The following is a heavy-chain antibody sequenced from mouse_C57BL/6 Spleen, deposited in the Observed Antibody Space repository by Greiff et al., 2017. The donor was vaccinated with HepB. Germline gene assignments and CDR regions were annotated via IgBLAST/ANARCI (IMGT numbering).Heavy chain of an antibody. Sequence: QVQLQQPGAELVKPGASVKVSCKASGYTFTSYWMHWVKQRPGQGLEWIGRIHPSDSYTNYNQKFKGKATLTVDTSSSTAYMQLSSLTSEDSAVYYCGRGSTVGTDWDVGGWGTGATVT. CDR2: IHPSDSYT. CDR1: GYTFTSYW. V-gene: IGHV1-74*01. D-gene: IGHD1-1*01. J-gene: IGHJ1*03. CDR3: GRGSTVGTDWDVGG.